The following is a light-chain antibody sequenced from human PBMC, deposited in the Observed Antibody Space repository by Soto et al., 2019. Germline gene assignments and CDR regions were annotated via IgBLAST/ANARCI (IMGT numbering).Light chain of an antibody. CDR1: QDISSW. Sequence: DIQRTQSPSSVSASVGDRVTITCRASQDISSWLAWFQQKPGEAPRLLIYTASTLHSGVPSRFSGSGSGTDFTLTVSSLQPEDFATYYCQQGNSFPLTFGGGTKVEI. V-gene: IGKV1-12*01. J-gene: IGKJ4*01. CDR2: TAS. CDR3: QQGNSFPLT.